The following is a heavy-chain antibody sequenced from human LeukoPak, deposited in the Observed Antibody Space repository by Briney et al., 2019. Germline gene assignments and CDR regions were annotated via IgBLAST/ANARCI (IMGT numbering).Heavy chain of an antibody. Sequence: PGGSLRLSCAASGFTFSSSVMTWVRQAPGKGLEWVSTISGSGGTTYYADSVKGRFTISRDNSKNTLYLQMDSLRADDTAVYYCAKLDTAMVTNFDYWGQGTLVTVSS. V-gene: IGHV3-23*01. J-gene: IGHJ4*02. CDR1: GFTFSSSV. CDR3: AKLDTAMVTNFDY. CDR2: ISGSGGTT. D-gene: IGHD5-18*01.